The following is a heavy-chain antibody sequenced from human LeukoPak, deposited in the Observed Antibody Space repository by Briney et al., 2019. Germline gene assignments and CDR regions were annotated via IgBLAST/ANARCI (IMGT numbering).Heavy chain of an antibody. D-gene: IGHD3-22*01. CDR2: ISTSGST. CDR3: ARGKAALYYDSSVVAFDI. V-gene: IGHV4-61*02. CDR1: GYSISSGTYY. J-gene: IGHJ3*02. Sequence: SETLSLTCTVSGYSISSGTYYWTWIRQPAGKGLEWIGRISTSGSTNYNPPLKSRVTISVDTSKNHFSLKLSSVTAADTAVYYCARGKAALYYDSSVVAFDIWGQGTMVTVSS.